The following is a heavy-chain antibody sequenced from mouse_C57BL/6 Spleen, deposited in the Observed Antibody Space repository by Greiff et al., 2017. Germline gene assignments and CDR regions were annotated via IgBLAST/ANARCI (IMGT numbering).Heavy chain of an antibody. Sequence: VKLQQPGAELVKPGASVKVSCKASGYTFTSYWMHWVKQRPGQGLEWIGRIHPSDSDTNYNQKFKGKATLTVDKSSSTAYLQLSSLTSEDSAVYYCAIYYDYDDGLAYWGQGTLVTVSA. J-gene: IGHJ3*01. V-gene: IGHV1-74*01. CDR2: IHPSDSDT. CDR3: AIYYDYDDGLAY. D-gene: IGHD2-4*01. CDR1: GYTFTSYW.